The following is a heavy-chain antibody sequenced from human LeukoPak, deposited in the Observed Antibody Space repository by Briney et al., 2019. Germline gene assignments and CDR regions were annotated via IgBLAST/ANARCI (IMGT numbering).Heavy chain of an antibody. CDR3: ARDRGGYEFFDS. CDR2: ISTRSDTI. CDR1: GFTFSNYS. V-gene: IGHV3-48*02. J-gene: IGHJ4*02. D-gene: IGHD5-12*01. Sequence: PGGSLRLSCAASGFTFSNYSMNWVRQAPGKGLEWVSYISTRSDTIYYTDSVKGRFTISRDNAKNSLYLQMNSLRDEDTAVYYCARDRGGYEFFDSWGQGILVTVSS.